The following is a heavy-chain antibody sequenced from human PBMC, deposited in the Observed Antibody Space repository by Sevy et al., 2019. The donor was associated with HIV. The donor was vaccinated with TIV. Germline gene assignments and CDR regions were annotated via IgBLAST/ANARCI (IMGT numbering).Heavy chain of an antibody. V-gene: IGHV3-23*01. J-gene: IGHJ4*02. CDR3: ARSQHDNSGWYHFDY. Sequence: GGSLRLSCAASGFTFSSYAMNWVRQAPGKGLEWVSGISGSGGSGDKTNYADSVKGRFTISRDDSKNSLYLQLNSLRAEDTAVYSCARSQHDNSGWYHFDYWGQGTLVTVSS. CDR1: GFTFSSYA. CDR2: ISGSGGSGDKT. D-gene: IGHD6-19*01.